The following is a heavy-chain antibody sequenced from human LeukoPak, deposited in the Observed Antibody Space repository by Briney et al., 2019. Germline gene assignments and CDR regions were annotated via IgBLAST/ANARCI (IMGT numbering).Heavy chain of an antibody. D-gene: IGHD5-24*01. V-gene: IGHV3-48*03. Sequence: GGSLRLSCAASGFDLSTYEMNWVRQAPGKGLEWIADITISGHTKNYADSVKGRFSISRDNARTSLYLQMHSLRVEDTGVYYCARGDPHADLGGQGTLVTVSS. J-gene: IGHJ5*02. CDR3: ARGDPHADL. CDR1: GFDLSTYE. CDR2: ITISGHTK.